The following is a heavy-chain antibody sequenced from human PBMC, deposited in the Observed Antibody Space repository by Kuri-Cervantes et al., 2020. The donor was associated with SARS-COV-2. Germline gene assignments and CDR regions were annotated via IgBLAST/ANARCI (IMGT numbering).Heavy chain of an antibody. CDR2: ISGYNGNT. CDR3: ARDHRMITFGGVIDHFDY. J-gene: IGHJ4*02. CDR1: GYTFTSYG. V-gene: IGHV1-18*04. D-gene: IGHD3-16*02. Sequence: ASVKVSCKASGYTFTSYGISWVRRAPGQGLEWMGWISGYNGNTNYAQKLQGRVTMTTDTSTSTADMELRSLRSDDTAVYYCARDHRMITFGGVIDHFDYWGQGTLVTVSS.